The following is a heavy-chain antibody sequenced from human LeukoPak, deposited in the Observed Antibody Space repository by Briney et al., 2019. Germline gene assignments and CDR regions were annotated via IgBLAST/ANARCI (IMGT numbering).Heavy chain of an antibody. CDR2: IYPSGNT. V-gene: IGHV4-4*07. J-gene: IGHJ2*01. Sequence: SETLSLTCTVSRGSTSTYYWSWIRQPAGKGLEWIGRIYPSGNTNFNPSLMSRVTMSIDTSKNQFSLKLSSVTAADTAVYYCARLGAVAYSDLWGRGTLVTVSS. CDR1: RGSTSTYY. D-gene: IGHD6-19*01. CDR3: ARLGAVAYSDL.